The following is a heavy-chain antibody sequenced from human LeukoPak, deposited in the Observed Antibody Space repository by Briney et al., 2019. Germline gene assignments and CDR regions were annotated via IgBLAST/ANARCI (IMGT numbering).Heavy chain of an antibody. D-gene: IGHD6-25*01. CDR2: IYYSGST. CDR1: GGSISSYY. CDR3: ARRSSELDAFDI. V-gene: IGHV4-39*01. Sequence: SETLSLTCTVSGGSISSYYWRWIRQPPGKGLEWIGSIYYSGSTYYNPSLKSRVTISVDTSKNQFSLKLSSVTAADTAVYYCARRSSELDAFDIWGQGTMVTVSS. J-gene: IGHJ3*02.